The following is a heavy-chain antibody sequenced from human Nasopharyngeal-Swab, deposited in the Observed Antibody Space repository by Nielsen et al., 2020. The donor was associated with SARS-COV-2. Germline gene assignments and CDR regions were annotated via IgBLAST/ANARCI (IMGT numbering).Heavy chain of an antibody. CDR1: GFTFSSYS. CDR3: ARDPGRWVRGVYY. D-gene: IGHD3-10*01. V-gene: IGHV3-21*01. CDR2: ISSSSSYI. J-gene: IGHJ4*02. Sequence: GESLKISCAASGFTFSSYSMNWVRQAPGKGLEWVSSISSSSSYIYYADSVKGRFTISRDNAKNSLYLQTNSLRAEDTAVYYCARDPGRWVRGVYYWGQGTLVTVSS.